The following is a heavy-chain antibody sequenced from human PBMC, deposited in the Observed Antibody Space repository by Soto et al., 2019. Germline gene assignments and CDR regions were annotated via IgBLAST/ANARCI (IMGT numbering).Heavy chain of an antibody. CDR1: GFTFSNAW. V-gene: IGHV3-15*01. CDR3: TIEMGFDWPIDY. CDR2: IKSKTDGGTT. Sequence: GGSLRLSCAASGFTFSNAWMSWVRQAPGKGLEWIGRIKSKTDGGTTDYAAPVKGRFTISRDDSKNTLYLQMNSLKTEDTAVYYCTIEMGFDWPIDYWGQETLVTVAS. J-gene: IGHJ4*02. D-gene: IGHD3-9*01.